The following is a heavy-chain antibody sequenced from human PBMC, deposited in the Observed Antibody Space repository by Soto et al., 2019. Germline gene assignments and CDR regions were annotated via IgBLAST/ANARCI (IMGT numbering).Heavy chain of an antibody. CDR1: GFTFSSYA. J-gene: IGHJ4*02. CDR3: ARETYYYDSSGSFDY. V-gene: IGHV3-30-3*01. Sequence: GGSLRLSCAASGFTFSSYAMHWVRQAPGKGLEWVAVISYDGSNKYYADSVKGRFTISRDNSKNTLYLQMNSLRAEDTAVYYCARETYYYDSSGSFDYWGQGTLVTVSS. CDR2: ISYDGSNK. D-gene: IGHD3-22*01.